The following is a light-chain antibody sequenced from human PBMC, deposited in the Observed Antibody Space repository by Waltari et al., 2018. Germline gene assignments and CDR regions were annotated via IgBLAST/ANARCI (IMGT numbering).Light chain of an antibody. Sequence: DIVMTQSPLSLPVTPGEPASISCRSSQSLLHSNGNNYVDWYLQKPGQSPQLLIYWGSNRASGVPDRFSGSGSGTDFTLKITRVEAEDVGVYYCMQSLQTPYTFGQGTKLEIK. CDR3: MQSLQTPYT. J-gene: IGKJ2*01. CDR1: QSLLHSNGNNY. V-gene: IGKV2-28*01. CDR2: WGS.